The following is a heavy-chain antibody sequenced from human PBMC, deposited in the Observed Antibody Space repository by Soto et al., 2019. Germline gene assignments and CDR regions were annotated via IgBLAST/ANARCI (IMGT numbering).Heavy chain of an antibody. CDR3: AIGWAVAGTRIDQYYYGMDI. J-gene: IGHJ6*02. D-gene: IGHD6-19*01. CDR1: GGTFSSYA. V-gene: IGHV1-69*01. Sequence: QVQLVQSGADVKKPGSSVKVSCKASGGTFSSYAISWVRQAPGQGLEWMGGIIPIFGTTNYAQKFQGRVTLTADESPSTAYMELSSLRSEDTAVYYCAIGWAVAGTRIDQYYYGMDIWGQGTTVTVSS. CDR2: IIPIFGTT.